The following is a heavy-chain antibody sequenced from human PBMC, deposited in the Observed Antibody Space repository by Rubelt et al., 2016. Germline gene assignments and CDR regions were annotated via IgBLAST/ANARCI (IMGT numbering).Heavy chain of an antibody. J-gene: IGHJ4*02. CDR2: IYYSGST. Sequence: QVQLQESGPGLVKPSETLSLTCTVSGGSISSYYWSWIRQPPGKGLEWIGYIYYSGSTNYNPSLKIRVTIAVDTSKNQFSLKLSSVTAADTAVYYCARLRGSSSWYSFDYWGQGTLVTVSS. D-gene: IGHD6-13*01. CDR3: ARLRGSSSWYSFDY. V-gene: IGHV4-59*08. CDR1: GGSISSYY.